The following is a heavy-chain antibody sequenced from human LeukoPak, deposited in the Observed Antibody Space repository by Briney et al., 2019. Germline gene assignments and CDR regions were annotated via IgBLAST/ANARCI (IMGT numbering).Heavy chain of an antibody. CDR2: INHSGST. D-gene: IGHD4-17*01. CDR3: ARAPDTVTTALDY. J-gene: IGHJ4*02. V-gene: IGHV4-34*01. Sequence: SETLSLTCAVYSGSFSGYYWSWIRQPPGKGLEWIGEINHSGSTNYNPSLKSRVTISVDTSKNQFSLKLSSVTAADTAVYYCARAPDTVTTALDYWGQGTLVTVSS. CDR1: SGSFSGYY.